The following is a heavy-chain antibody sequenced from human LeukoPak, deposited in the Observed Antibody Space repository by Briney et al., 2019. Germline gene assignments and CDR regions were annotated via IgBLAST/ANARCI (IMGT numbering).Heavy chain of an antibody. J-gene: IGHJ3*02. V-gene: IGHV3-23*01. Sequence: GGSLRLSCAASGFTFSSYAMSWVRQAPGRGLEWVSTISASGAYTYYADSVKGRFTISRDNSRDTLYLQMNSLRDEDRAVYYCAKMRGAFDIWGQGTVATVSS. CDR1: GFTFSSYA. D-gene: IGHD1-26*01. CDR2: ISASGAYT. CDR3: AKMRGAFDI.